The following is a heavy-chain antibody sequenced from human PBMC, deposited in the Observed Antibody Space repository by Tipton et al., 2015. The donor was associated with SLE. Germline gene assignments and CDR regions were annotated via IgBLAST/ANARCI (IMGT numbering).Heavy chain of an antibody. V-gene: IGHV4-31*03. CDR2: IYYSGST. D-gene: IGHD2-2*01. J-gene: IGHJ4*02. CDR3: ARGDCSSTSCLDY. Sequence: TLSLTCTVSGGSISSGGYYWSWIRQHPGKGLEWIGYIYYSGSTYYNQSLKSRVTISVDTSKNQLSLKLSSVTAADTAVYYCARGDCSSTSCLDYWGQGTLVTVSS. CDR1: GGSISSGGYY.